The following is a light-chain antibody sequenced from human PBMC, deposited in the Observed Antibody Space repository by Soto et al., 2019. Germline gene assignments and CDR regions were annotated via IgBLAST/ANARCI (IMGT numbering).Light chain of an antibody. J-gene: IGKJ1*01. Sequence: DIQMTQSPSSLSTSVGDRVTITCRASQSIGKFLSWFQQKPGKAPKLLIYSASSLQSGVPSRFSGSGSGTDFTLSISSLQPEDFATYYCQQSSNTPWTFGQGTKVEIK. CDR3: QQSSNTPWT. CDR2: SAS. V-gene: IGKV1-39*01. CDR1: QSIGKF.